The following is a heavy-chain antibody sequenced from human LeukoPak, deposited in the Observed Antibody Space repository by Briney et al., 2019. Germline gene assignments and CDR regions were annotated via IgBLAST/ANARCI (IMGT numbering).Heavy chain of an antibody. CDR2: ISSSSSYI. CDR3: ARATTATADYYYYGMDV. CDR1: GFTFSSYS. D-gene: IGHD4-17*01. Sequence: PGGSLRLSCAASGFTFSSYSMNWVRQAPGKGLEWVSSISSSSSYIYYADSVKGRFTISRDNAKNSLYLQMNSLRAEDTAVYYCARATTATADYYYYGMDVWGQGTLVTVSS. V-gene: IGHV3-21*01. J-gene: IGHJ6*02.